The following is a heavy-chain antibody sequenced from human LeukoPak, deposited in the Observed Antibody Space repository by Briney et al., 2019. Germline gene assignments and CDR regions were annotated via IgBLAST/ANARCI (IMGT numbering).Heavy chain of an antibody. Sequence: GESLQISCQGSGYSFTSYLIGWVRQVPGKGLEWMGIIASGDSDTRYSPSFQGQVTISADKSITTAYLQWSSLKASDTAMYYCARLRGSSAWPFDYWGQGTLVTVSS. CDR2: IASGDSDT. CDR3: ARLRGSSAWPFDY. V-gene: IGHV5-51*01. J-gene: IGHJ4*02. D-gene: IGHD6-19*01. CDR1: GYSFTSYL.